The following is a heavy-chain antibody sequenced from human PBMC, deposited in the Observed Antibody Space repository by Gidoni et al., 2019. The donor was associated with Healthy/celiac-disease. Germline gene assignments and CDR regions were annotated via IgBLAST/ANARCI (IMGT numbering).Heavy chain of an antibody. CDR3: AKISSTSGGSSGGVGY. V-gene: IGHV3-23*01. D-gene: IGHD2-15*01. CDR2: ISGSGGRT. J-gene: IGHJ4*02. CDR1: GFTFSSYA. Sequence: EVQLLESGGGLVQPGGSLRLSCAASGFTFSSYAMSWVRQAPGKGLEWVSAISGSGGRTYYADSVKGRFTISRDNSKNTLYLQMNSLRAEDTAVYYCAKISSTSGGSSGGVGYWGQGTLVTVSS.